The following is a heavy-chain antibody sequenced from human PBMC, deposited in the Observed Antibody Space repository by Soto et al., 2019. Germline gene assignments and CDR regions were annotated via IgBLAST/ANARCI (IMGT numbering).Heavy chain of an antibody. J-gene: IGHJ4*02. CDR3: AKESYNRRTDFDY. CDR2: INSDGSNE. CDR1: GFTFSSYW. D-gene: IGHD3-10*01. V-gene: IGHV3-74*01. Sequence: GGSLRLSCAASGFTFSSYWMHWVRQAPEKGLVWVSHINSDGSNEYYADSVKGRFTISRDSSKNTLYLQMNSLRAEDTALYYCAKESYNRRTDFDYWGQGTLVTVSS.